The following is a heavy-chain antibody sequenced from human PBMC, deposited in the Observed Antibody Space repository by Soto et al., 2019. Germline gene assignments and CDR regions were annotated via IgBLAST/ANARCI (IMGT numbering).Heavy chain of an antibody. D-gene: IGHD1-20*01. Sequence: LKISCKAAGYSFNSYWIGGVRQMPGKGLEWMGIVHPGNSDIRYSPSFQGQVTVSVDRSISNAYLQWSSLKASDTAMYYCAALTGATFHWGQGTLVTVSS. V-gene: IGHV5-51*01. CDR2: VHPGNSDI. J-gene: IGHJ4*02. CDR3: AALTGATFH. CDR1: GYSFNSYW.